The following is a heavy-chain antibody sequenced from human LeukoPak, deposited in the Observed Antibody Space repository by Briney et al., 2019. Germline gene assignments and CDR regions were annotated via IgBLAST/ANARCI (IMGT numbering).Heavy chain of an antibody. Sequence: PSETLSLTCTVSGGSISSSSYYWGWIRQPPGKGLEWIGSIYYSGSTYYNPSLKSRVTISVDGSKNQFSLKLSSVTAADTAVYYCTRTVGEYYFDYWGQGTLVTVSS. CDR2: IYYSGST. CDR3: TRTVGEYYFDY. D-gene: IGHD3-10*01. V-gene: IGHV4-39*07. CDR1: GGSISSSSYY. J-gene: IGHJ4*02.